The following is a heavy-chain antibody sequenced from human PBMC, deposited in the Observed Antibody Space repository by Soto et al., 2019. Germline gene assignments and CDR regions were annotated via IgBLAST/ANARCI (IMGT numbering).Heavy chain of an antibody. Sequence: QVQLQESGPGLVKPSETLSLTCTVSGGSIRSYHWNWIRQPPGKGLEWIGYIYSSGSTNYNPSLKMRVTISVDTPKTHLSLRLTSLTAADTAVYRCARRPEGSYYYGMDVWGQGTTVTVSS. CDR2: IYSSGST. CDR1: GGSIRSYH. CDR3: ARRPEGSYYYGMDV. D-gene: IGHD6-25*01. V-gene: IGHV4-59*08. J-gene: IGHJ6*02.